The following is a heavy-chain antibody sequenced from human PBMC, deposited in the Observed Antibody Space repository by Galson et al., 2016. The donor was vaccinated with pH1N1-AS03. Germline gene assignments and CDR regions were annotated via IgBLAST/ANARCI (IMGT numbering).Heavy chain of an antibody. CDR2: INPDSGGT. Sequence: SVKVSCKGSGGSSSSQAVNWVRQAPGQGLEWMGRINPDSGGTNVAQKFQGRVTMSRDTSITTAYMELTRLTSDDMAVYYCARDMRGTDVFDIWGQGTMVTVSS. J-gene: IGHJ3*02. V-gene: IGHV1-2*06. CDR3: ARDMRGTDVFDI. CDR1: GGSSSSQA. D-gene: IGHD2-2*01.